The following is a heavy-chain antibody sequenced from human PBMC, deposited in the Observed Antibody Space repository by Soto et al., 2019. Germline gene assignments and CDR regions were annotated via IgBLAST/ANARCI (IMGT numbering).Heavy chain of an antibody. D-gene: IGHD2-8*01. J-gene: IGHJ3*02. CDR3: ARHVTYTYGLYGFDI. CDR1: GGSISSYY. V-gene: IGHV4-59*08. CDR2: IYYSGST. Sequence: SETLSLTCTVSGGSISSYYWSWIRQPPGKGLEWIGNIYYSGSTTYNPSLKSRVTISVDTSKNQFSLSLTSVTAADTAVYYCARHVTYTYGLYGFDIWSQGTMVTVSS.